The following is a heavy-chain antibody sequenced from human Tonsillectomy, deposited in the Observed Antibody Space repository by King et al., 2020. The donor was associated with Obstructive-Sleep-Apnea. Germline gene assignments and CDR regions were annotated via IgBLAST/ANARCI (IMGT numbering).Heavy chain of an antibody. CDR1: GYTFTSYY. J-gene: IGHJ4*02. Sequence: QLVQSGAEVKEPGASVKVSCKASGYTFTSYYMHWVRQAPGQGLEWMGMINPNGGSTSCTQKFQGRVTVTRDTSSSTVYMELGSLRSEDTAVYFCARGCLVAASFDFWGQGTLVTVSS. CDR2: INPNGGST. CDR3: ARGCLVAASFDF. V-gene: IGHV1-46*01. D-gene: IGHD2-15*01.